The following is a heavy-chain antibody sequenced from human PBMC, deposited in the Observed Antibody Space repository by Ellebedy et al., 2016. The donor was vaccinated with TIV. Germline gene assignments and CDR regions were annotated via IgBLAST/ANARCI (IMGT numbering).Heavy chain of an antibody. CDR2: IYPGDSDT. J-gene: IGHJ2*01. D-gene: IGHD4-23*01. Sequence: GESLKISCKGSGYSFTSYWIGWVRQMPGKGLEWMGIIYPGDSDTRYSPSFQGQVTISADKSISTAYMELSRLRSDDTAVYYCARGPYGGISVWYFDVWGRGTLVTVSS. CDR3: ARGPYGGISVWYFDV. V-gene: IGHV5-51*01. CDR1: GYSFTSYW.